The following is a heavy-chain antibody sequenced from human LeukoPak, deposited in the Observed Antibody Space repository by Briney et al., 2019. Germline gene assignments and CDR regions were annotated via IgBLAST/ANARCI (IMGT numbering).Heavy chain of an antibody. V-gene: IGHV3-7*01. J-gene: IGHJ4*02. D-gene: IGHD2-2*01. CDR3: ARDLSTGPADYCFDS. Sequence: GGSLRLSCAASGFTFSSYWMSWVRQAPGKGLEWVANIKQDGSEKRYVDSVKGRFTISRDNAKNSLYLQMNSLRAEDTAVYYCARDLSTGPADYCFDSWGQGTLVTVSS. CDR1: GFTFSSYW. CDR2: IKQDGSEK.